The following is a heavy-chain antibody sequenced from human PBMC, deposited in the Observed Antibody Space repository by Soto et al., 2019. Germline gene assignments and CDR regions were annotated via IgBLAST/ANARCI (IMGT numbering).Heavy chain of an antibody. CDR1: GGSFSGYY. J-gene: IGHJ2*01. CDR2: INDRGSI. D-gene: IGHD3-9*01. Sequence: QVQLQQWGAGPLRPLETLSLTCGVSGGSFSGYYWAWIRQSPGKGLEWIGEINDRGSINYNPSMMSRGSISVDMLKKNYSLNLMSVTAADTAVYYCARESHDILTGPPWVWYFDLWGRGTLVTV. V-gene: IGHV4-34*01. CDR3: ARESHDILTGPPWVWYFDL.